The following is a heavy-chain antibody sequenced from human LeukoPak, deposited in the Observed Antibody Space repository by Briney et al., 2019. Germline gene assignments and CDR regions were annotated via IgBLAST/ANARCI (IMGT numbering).Heavy chain of an antibody. J-gene: IGHJ4*02. CDR1: GDSISNYY. CDR3: ARGRCRNSGCRPYFDY. V-gene: IGHV4-59*01. D-gene: IGHD2/OR15-2a*01. Sequence: SETLSLTCTVSGDSISNYYWSWIRQPPGKGLEWIGYIYYSESTNYNPSLKSRITISTDTSKSQFSLNLRSVTAEDTGIYYCARGRCRNSGCRPYFDYWGQGTQVTVSS. CDR2: IYYSEST.